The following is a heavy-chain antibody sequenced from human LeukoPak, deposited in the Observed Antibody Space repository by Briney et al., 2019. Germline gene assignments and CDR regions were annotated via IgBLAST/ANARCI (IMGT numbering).Heavy chain of an antibody. CDR2: IYTSGST. J-gene: IGHJ6*03. D-gene: IGHD2-15*01. Sequence: PSETLSLTCTVSGGSISSGSYYWSWIRQPAGKGLEWIGRIYTSGSTNYNPSLKSRVTISVDTSKNQFSLKLSSVTAADTAVYYCARLGGSRQNRKYYYYYMDVWGKGTTVTISS. CDR1: GGSISSGSYY. V-gene: IGHV4-61*02. CDR3: ARLGGSRQNRKYYYYYMDV.